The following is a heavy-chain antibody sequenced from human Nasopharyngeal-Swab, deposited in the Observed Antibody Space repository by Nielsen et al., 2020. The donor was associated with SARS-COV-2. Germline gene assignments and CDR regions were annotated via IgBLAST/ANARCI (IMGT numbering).Heavy chain of an antibody. V-gene: IGHV1-18*01. Sequence: ASVKVSCKTSGVTFSTSGFSWVRQAPGQGLEWMGWISTYNGNTIYAQKLQGRLTMTTDTSTSTAYMELRSLRSDDTAVYYCAILAASPNYYYYYYMDVWGKGTTITVSS. J-gene: IGHJ6*03. CDR3: AILAASPNYYYYYYMDV. D-gene: IGHD2-2*01. CDR2: ISTYNGNT. CDR1: GVTFSTSG.